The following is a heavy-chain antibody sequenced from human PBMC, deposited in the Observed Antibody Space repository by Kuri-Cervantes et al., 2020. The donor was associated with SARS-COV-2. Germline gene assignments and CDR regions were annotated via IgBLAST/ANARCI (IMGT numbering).Heavy chain of an antibody. CDR3: VRLGAAYVDTLVVMRAVQYFDS. Sequence: GESLKISCAASGFTVNYYWMTWVRQAPGGGLEWVANVKQDGSETYYVESVKGRFTISRDNAKNSLYLQMNSLRADDTAVYYCVRLGAAYVDTLVVMRAVQYFDSWGQGTLVTVSS. D-gene: IGHD5-18*01. CDR1: GFTVNYYW. CDR2: VKQDGSET. V-gene: IGHV3-7*03. J-gene: IGHJ4*02.